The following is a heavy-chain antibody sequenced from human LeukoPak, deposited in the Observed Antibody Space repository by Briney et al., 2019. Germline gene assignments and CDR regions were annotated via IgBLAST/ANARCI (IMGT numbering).Heavy chain of an antibody. CDR2: INYSGTT. CDR1: GGSISNYY. Sequence: PSETLSLTCTVSGGSISNYYWSWVRQSPGKGLEWVGFINYSGTTYYNPSLKSRVTISGDTSKNQFSLKLSSVTAADTAVYYCATYSSSRTAHLFDYWGQGILVTVSS. V-gene: IGHV4-59*08. J-gene: IGHJ4*02. CDR3: ATYSSSRTAHLFDY. D-gene: IGHD6-13*01.